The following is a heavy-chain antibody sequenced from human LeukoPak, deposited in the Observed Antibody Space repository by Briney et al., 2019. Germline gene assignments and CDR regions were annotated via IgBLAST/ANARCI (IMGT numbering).Heavy chain of an antibody. Sequence: ASVKVSCKASGYIFTSYGISWVRQAPGQGLEWMGWISAYNGNTNYAQKLQGRVTMTTDTSTSTAYMELRSLRSDDTAVYYCASSVVPAPYYYGMDVWGQGTTVTVSS. CDR1: GYIFTSYG. J-gene: IGHJ6*02. D-gene: IGHD2-2*01. CDR2: ISAYNGNT. CDR3: ASSVVPAPYYYGMDV. V-gene: IGHV1-18*01.